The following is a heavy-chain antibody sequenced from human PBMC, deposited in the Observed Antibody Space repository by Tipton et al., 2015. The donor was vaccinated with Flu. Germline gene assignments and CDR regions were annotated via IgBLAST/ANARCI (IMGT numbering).Heavy chain of an antibody. CDR1: GGSFSGYY. D-gene: IGHD5-12*01. V-gene: IGHV4-34*01. CDR3: ARLRAGYFDC. J-gene: IGHJ4*02. Sequence: LRLSCAVYGGSFSGYYWSWIRQPPGKGLEWIGEINHSGSTNYNSSLKSRVTISVDTSKNQFSLNLDSVTAADTAVYYCARLRAGYFDCWGQGALLTVSS. CDR2: INHSGST.